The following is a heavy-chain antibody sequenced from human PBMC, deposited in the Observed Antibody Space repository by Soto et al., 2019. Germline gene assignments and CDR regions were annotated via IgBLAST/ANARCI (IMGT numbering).Heavy chain of an antibody. D-gene: IGHD6-13*01. J-gene: IGHJ4*02. CDR1: GFTFISYA. CDR3: ARDRTGYSSSWLFDY. CDR2: ISYDGSNK. Sequence: PGGSLRLSCAASGFTFISYAMHWVRQAPGKGLEWVAVISYDGSNKYYADSVKGRFTISRDNSKNTLYLQMNSLRAEDTAVYYCARDRTGYSSSWLFDYWGQGTLVTVSS. V-gene: IGHV3-30-3*01.